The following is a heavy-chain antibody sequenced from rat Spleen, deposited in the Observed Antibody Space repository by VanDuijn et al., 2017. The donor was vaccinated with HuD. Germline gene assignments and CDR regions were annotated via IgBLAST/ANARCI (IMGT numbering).Heavy chain of an antibody. D-gene: IGHD1-2*01. Sequence: EVQLVESGGGFVQPGRSLKFSCAASGFTFSDYNMAWVRQAPKKGLEWVATIIYDGSRTYYRDSVKGRFTISRDNAKSTLYLQMDSLRSEDTATYFCATAKIATSTGGFDFWGPGTMVTVSS. J-gene: IGHJ1*01. CDR2: IIYDGSRT. V-gene: IGHV5S10*01. CDR1: GFTFSDYN. CDR3: ATAKIATSTGGFDF.